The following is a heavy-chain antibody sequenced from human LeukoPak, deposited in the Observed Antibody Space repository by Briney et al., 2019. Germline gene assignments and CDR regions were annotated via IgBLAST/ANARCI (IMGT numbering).Heavy chain of an antibody. J-gene: IGHJ4*02. V-gene: IGHV3-23*01. CDR1: GFTVSSNY. CDR2: ISGSGGST. Sequence: GGSLRLSCAASGFTVSSNYMSWVRQAPGKGLEWVSAISGSGGSTYYADSVKGRFTISRDNSKNTLYLQMNSLRAEDTAVYYCAKLPPSSGWYYFDYWGQGTLVTVSS. D-gene: IGHD6-19*01. CDR3: AKLPPSSGWYYFDY.